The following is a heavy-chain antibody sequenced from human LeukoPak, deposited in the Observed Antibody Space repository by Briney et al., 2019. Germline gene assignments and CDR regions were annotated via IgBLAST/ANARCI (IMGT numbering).Heavy chain of an antibody. CDR2: IKQDGSEK. CDR3: ARGARRDY. J-gene: IGHJ4*02. CDR1: GFTFSSYE. V-gene: IGHV3-7*01. Sequence: PGGSLRLSCAASGFTFSSYEMNWVRQAPGKGLEWVANIKQDGSEKYYVDSVKGRFTISRDNAKNSLYLQMNSLRAEDTAVYYCARGARRDYWGQGTLVTVSS.